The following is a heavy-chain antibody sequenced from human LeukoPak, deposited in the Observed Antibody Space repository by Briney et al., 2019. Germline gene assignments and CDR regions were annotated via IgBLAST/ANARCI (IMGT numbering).Heavy chain of an antibody. Sequence: ASVKASFKTSGYTFTSFYMHWVRQAPGQGLEWMGIINPSEGFTTYAQNFQGRVTMTRDTSTSTVYMELSSLRSDDTAVYYCARRAFDWLVDGYSYGMDVWGQGTTVTVSS. CDR3: ARRAFDWLVDGYSYGMDV. V-gene: IGHV1-46*01. J-gene: IGHJ6*02. CDR1: GYTFTSFY. D-gene: IGHD3-9*01. CDR2: INPSEGFT.